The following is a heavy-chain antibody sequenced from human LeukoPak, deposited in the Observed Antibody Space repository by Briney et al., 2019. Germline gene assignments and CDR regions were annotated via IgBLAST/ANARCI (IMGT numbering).Heavy chain of an antibody. D-gene: IGHD3-22*01. V-gene: IGHV3-20*04. CDR2: INWNGGST. Sequence: GGSLRLSCAASGFTFDDYGMSWVRQAPGKGLEWVSGINWNGGSTGYADSVKGRFTISRDNAKNSLYLQMNRLRSDDTAVYYCARVLAPPYYYDSSGYAPAGYWGQGTLVTVSS. J-gene: IGHJ4*02. CDR3: ARVLAPPYYYDSSGYAPAGY. CDR1: GFTFDDYG.